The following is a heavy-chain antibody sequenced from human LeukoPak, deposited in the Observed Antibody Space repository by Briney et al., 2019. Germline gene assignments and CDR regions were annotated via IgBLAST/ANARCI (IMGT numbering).Heavy chain of an antibody. Sequence: ASVKVSCKASGYTFTSYGISWVRQAPGQGLEWMGWISAYNGNANYAQKLQGRVTMTTDTSTSTAYMELRSLRSDDTAVYYCVRVPGYGDYVDYWGQGTLVTVSS. D-gene: IGHD4-17*01. CDR1: GYTFTSYG. CDR3: VRVPGYGDYVDY. CDR2: ISAYNGNA. J-gene: IGHJ4*02. V-gene: IGHV1-18*01.